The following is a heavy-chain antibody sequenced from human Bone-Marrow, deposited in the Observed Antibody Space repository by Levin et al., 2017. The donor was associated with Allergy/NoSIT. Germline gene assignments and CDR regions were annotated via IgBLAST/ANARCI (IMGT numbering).Heavy chain of an antibody. V-gene: IGHV4-31*03. CDR1: GGSVSSGGYY. CDR3: TRDGGSGSFYNRPFDF. J-gene: IGHJ4*02. CDR2: IYYGGVT. Sequence: PSETLSLTCSVSGGSVSSGGYYWSWVRQRPGKGLEWIGYIYYGGVTKYNPAYEGRAGISVNMSKNQLSLQLMSVTATDTAVYYCTRDGGSGSFYNRPFDFWGQGTLVTVSS. D-gene: IGHD3-10*01.